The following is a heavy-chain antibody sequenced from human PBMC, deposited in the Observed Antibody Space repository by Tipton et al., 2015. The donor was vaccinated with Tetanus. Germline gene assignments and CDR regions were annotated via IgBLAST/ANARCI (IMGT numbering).Heavy chain of an antibody. V-gene: IGHV3-30*04. CDR3: ARNLYGDHRKVDY. D-gene: IGHD4-17*01. J-gene: IGHJ4*02. CDR2: ISYDGRKI. Sequence: LRLSCAASGFTFSDYALHWVRQAPGKGLDWVSVISYDGRKIYYADSVKGRFTISRDNSKNTLYLQMNSLRAEDTAVYYCARNLYGDHRKVDYWGQGTLVTVSS. CDR1: GFTFSDYA.